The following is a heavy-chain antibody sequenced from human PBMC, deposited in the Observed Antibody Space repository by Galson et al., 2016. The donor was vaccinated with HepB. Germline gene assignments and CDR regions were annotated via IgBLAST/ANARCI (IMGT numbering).Heavy chain of an antibody. D-gene: IGHD5-12*01. Sequence: LRLSCAASGFTFVDYAMHWVRQAPGKGLEWVSGISRNSGTIGYADSVKGRFTMSRDNAKNFLYLQMNSLRAEDTALYYCAKGLRFSYYYGMDVWGQGTTVTVSS. CDR3: AKGLRFSYYYGMDV. CDR2: ISRNSGTI. J-gene: IGHJ6*02. CDR1: GFTFVDYA. V-gene: IGHV3-9*01.